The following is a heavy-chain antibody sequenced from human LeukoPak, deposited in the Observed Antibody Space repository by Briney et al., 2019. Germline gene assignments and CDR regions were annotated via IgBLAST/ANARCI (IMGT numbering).Heavy chain of an antibody. V-gene: IGHV3-7*01. CDR1: GFTVSHYG. J-gene: IGHJ4*02. CDR3: ARDSRGTTFDY. Sequence: GGSLRLSCAASGFTVSHYGIHWVRQAPGKGLEWVANIKQDGSEEYYVDSVKGRFTISRDNAKNSLYLQMNSLRPEDTAVYYCARDSRGTTFDYWGQGTLVTVSS. CDR2: IKQDGSEE. D-gene: IGHD3-16*01.